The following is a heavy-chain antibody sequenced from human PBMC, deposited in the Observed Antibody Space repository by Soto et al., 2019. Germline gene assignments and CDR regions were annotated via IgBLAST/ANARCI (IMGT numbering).Heavy chain of an antibody. V-gene: IGHV3-23*01. CDR1: GFTFSSYA. D-gene: IGHD6-13*01. CDR3: AKDQGSSWSETLDY. J-gene: IGHJ4*02. CDR2: ISGSGGST. Sequence: PGGSLRLSCAASGFTFSSYAMSWVRQAPGKGLEWVSAISGSGGSTYYADSVKGRFTISRDNSKNTLYLQMNSLRAEDTAVYYCAKDQGSSWSETLDYWGQGTLVTAPQ.